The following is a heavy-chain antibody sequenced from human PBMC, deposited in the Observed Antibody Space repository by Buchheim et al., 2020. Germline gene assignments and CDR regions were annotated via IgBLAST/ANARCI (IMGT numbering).Heavy chain of an antibody. CDR2: ITSDGRST. Sequence: EVQLVESGGGLVQPGGSLRLSCAASGFTFSDDWMHWVRQVPGKGLEWVSRITSDGRSTNYADSVKGRFTISRDNAKNTLYLQMNSLRAEDTAVYYRATQYGMHVGGQGAT. V-gene: IGHV3-74*01. CDR1: GFTFSDDW. CDR3: ATQYGMHV. J-gene: IGHJ6*02.